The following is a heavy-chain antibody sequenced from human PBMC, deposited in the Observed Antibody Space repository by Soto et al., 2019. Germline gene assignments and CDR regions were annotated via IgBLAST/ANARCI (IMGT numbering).Heavy chain of an antibody. CDR3: AREDSIIIPAVSDF. J-gene: IGHJ4*02. CDR2: ISKSGYT. CDR1: GFAFNNYC. D-gene: IGHD2-2*01. V-gene: IGHV3-21*01. Sequence: SGFAFNNYCIDWVRQAPGQGLEWVSSISKSGYTYYSDSVKGRFTISRDNAKNSVSLQMNTLRVEDTAVYYCAREDSIIIPAVSDFWGQGTLVTVSS.